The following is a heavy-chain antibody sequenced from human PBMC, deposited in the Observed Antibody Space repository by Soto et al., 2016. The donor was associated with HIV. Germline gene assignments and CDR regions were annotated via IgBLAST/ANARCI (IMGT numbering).Heavy chain of an antibody. Sequence: QVQLQQWGAGLLKPSETLSLTCAVYGGSFSGYYWSWIRQPPGKGLEWIGKINHSGSTNYNPSLKSRVTISVDTSKNQFSLNLSSVTAADTAVYYCARNRAVRPVHYYYYMDSGDKGDHGHRLL. CDR1: GGSFSGYY. CDR2: INHSGST. D-gene: IGHD6-6*01. V-gene: IGHV4-34*01. CDR3: ARNRAVRPVHYYYYMDS. J-gene: IGHJ6*03.